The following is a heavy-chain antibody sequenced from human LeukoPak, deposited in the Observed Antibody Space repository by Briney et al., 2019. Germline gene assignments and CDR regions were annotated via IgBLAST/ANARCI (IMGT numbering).Heavy chain of an antibody. CDR3: ARVHGGYYGSGAFFDY. Sequence: ASVKVSCKASGYTFTSYGISWVRQAPGQGLEWMGWISAYNGNTNYAQKLQGRVTMTTDTSTSTAYMELRSLRSDGTAVYYRARVHGGYYGSGAFFDYWGQGTLVTVSS. CDR1: GYTFTSYG. V-gene: IGHV1-18*04. J-gene: IGHJ4*02. D-gene: IGHD3-10*01. CDR2: ISAYNGNT.